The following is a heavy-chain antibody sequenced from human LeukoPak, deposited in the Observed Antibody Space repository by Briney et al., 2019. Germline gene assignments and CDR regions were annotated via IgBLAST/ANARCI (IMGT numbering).Heavy chain of an antibody. CDR2: IYYSGST. CDR3: ARAAYADAFDI. CDR1: GGSINSNDYY. V-gene: IGHV4-30-4*08. Sequence: PSQTLSLTCTVSGGSINSNDYYWSWIRQPPGKGLEWIAYIYYSGSTNYNPSLKSRVTISVDTSKNQFSLKLSSVTAADTAVYYCARAAYADAFDIWGQGTMVTVSS. J-gene: IGHJ3*02.